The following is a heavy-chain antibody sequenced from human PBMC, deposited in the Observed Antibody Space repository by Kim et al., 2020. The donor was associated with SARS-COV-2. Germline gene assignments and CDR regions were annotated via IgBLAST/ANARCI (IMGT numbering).Heavy chain of an antibody. V-gene: IGHV3-30*04. CDR1: GFTFSNYA. CDR2: ISYDGSNK. CDR3: ASFGFYRAGGDSSLTTNDAFDI. Sequence: GGSLRPSCAASGFTFSNYAMHWVRQAPGKGLEWVAVISYDGSNKYYADSVKGRCTISRDNSKNTLYLQMNSLRAEDTALYYCASFGFYRAGGDSSLTTNDAFDIWGQGTMVTVSS. J-gene: IGHJ3*02. D-gene: IGHD2-21*02.